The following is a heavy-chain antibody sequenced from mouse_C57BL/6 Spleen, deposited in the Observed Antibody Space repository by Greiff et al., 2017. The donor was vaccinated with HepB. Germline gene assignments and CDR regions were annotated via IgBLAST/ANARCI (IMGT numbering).Heavy chain of an antibody. D-gene: IGHD1-1*01. CDR1: GYTFTDYY. V-gene: IGHV1-76*01. CDR3: ARGPLLRDYFDY. J-gene: IGHJ2*01. Sequence: QVHVKQSGAELVRPGASVKLSCKASGYTFTDYYINWVKQRPGQGLEWIARIYPGSGNTYYNEKFKGKATLTAEKSSSTAYMQLSSLTSEDSAVYFCARGPLLRDYFDYWGQGTTLTVSS. CDR2: IYPGSGNT.